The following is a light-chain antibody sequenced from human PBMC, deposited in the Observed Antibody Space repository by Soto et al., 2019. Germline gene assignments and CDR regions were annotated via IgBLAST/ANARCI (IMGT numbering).Light chain of an antibody. J-gene: IGKJ5*01. CDR2: QAS. CDR1: QSVTTY. CDR3: HQRSNWPIT. Sequence: EIVLTQSPATLSLSPGERATLSCRASQSVTTYVAWYQQKPGQAPRLLIYQASNRATGIPARFSGSGSGTDFTLTISSLEPEDFAVYYCHQRSNWPITFGQGTRLGIK. V-gene: IGKV3-11*01.